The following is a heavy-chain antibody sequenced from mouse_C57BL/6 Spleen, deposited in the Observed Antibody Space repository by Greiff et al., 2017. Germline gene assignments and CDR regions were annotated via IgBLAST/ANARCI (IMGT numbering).Heavy chain of an antibody. CDR3: NYVDD. V-gene: IGHV1-15*01. J-gene: IGHJ2*01. CDR1: GYTFTDYE. Sequence: QVHVKQSGAELVRPGASVTLSCKASGYTFTDYEMHWVKQTPVHGLEWIGAIDPETGGTAYNQKFKGKAILTADKSSSTAYMELRSLTSGDSAVYYCNYVDDWGQGTTLTVSS. CDR2: IDPETGGT.